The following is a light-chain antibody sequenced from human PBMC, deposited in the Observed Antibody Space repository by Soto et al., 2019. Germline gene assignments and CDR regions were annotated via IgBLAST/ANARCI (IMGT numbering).Light chain of an antibody. J-gene: IGKJ4*01. CDR3: QQHAHWPLT. V-gene: IGKV3-11*01. CDR1: QSVGNN. CDR2: EAS. Sequence: EIVLTQSPATLSLSPGERATLSCRASQSVGNNLAWYQQKPGQAPGLLIYEASTRATGIPARFSGSGSGTDFTLTISLLEPEDFAVYYCQQHAHWPLTFGGGTKVEIK.